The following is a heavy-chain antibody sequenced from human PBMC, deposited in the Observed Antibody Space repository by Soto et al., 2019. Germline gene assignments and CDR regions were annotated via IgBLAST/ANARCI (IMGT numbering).Heavy chain of an antibody. D-gene: IGHD3-10*01. CDR1: VFTFSSYA. CDR3: APMGR. CDR2: ISCSDNTT. J-gene: IGHJ4*03. Sequence: QTWGSLRLSCASSVFTFSSYAMSWVRQAPGKGLDLVSGISCSDNTTYYADSVKGRFTISRDNSKDTLYLQMSSLRADDTAVYYCAPMGRWGQGTPVTVSS. V-gene: IGHV3-23*01.